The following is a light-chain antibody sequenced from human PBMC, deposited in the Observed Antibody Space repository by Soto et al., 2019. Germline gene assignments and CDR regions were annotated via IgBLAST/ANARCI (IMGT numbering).Light chain of an antibody. Sequence: DIVMTQSPLSLPVTPGEPASISCRSSQSLLHSNGNNYVDWYLQKPGQAPQLLLYLASNRASGVPDRFSGSGSGTDVTLKISRVEAEDVGVYYCLQALQTPITLGQGTRLEIK. V-gene: IGKV2-28*01. CDR2: LAS. CDR3: LQALQTPIT. J-gene: IGKJ5*01. CDR1: QSLLHSNGNNY.